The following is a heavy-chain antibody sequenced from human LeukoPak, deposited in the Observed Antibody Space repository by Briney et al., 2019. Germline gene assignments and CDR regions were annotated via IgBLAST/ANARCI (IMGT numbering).Heavy chain of an antibody. CDR2: IYFSGST. V-gene: IGHV4-59*01. CDR1: GGSISSYY. Sequence: PSETLSLTCTVSGGSISSYYWSWIRQPPGKGLEWIGYIYFSGSTNYNPSLKSRVTISVDTSKNQFSLKLSSVTAADTAVYYCARELRYPDNWFDPWGQGTLVTVSS. D-gene: IGHD3-9*01. J-gene: IGHJ5*02. CDR3: ARELRYPDNWFDP.